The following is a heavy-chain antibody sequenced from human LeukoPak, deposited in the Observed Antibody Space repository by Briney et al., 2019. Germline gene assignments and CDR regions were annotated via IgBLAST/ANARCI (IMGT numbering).Heavy chain of an antibody. CDR1: GFTFSSYA. CDR2: ISGSGGST. J-gene: IGHJ4*02. CDR3: AKRWELIAAAGKDY. D-gene: IGHD6-13*01. Sequence: GGSLRLSCVVSGFTFSSYAMSWVRQAPGKGLEWVSGISGSGGSTYYADSVKGRFTISRDNSKNTLYLQMNSLRAVDTAVYYCAKRWELIAAAGKDYWGQGTLVTVSS. V-gene: IGHV3-23*01.